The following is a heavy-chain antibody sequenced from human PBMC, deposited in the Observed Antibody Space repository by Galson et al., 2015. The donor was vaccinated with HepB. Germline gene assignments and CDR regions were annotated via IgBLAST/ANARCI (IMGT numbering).Heavy chain of an antibody. V-gene: IGHV1-18*01. D-gene: IGHD3-10*01. CDR1: GYTFTSYG. CDR3: ARDRPLLLLWFGESHDDY. Sequence: SVKVSCKASGYTFTSYGISWVRQAPGQGLEWMGWISAYNGNTNYAQKLQGRVTMTTDTSTSTAYMELRSLRSDDTAVYYCARDRPLLLLWFGESHDDYWGQGTLVTVSS. CDR2: ISAYNGNT. J-gene: IGHJ4*02.